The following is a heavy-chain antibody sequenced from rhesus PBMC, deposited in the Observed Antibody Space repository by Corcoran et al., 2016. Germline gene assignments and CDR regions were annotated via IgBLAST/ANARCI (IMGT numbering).Heavy chain of an antibody. D-gene: IGHD6-25*01. Sequence: QLQLQESGPGLVKPSATLSLTCAVSGGSISSSYWSWIRPAPGKGLRWIGYIGGSSGSPTYNPTHKRRVALAVSTTKNQRSLKLSAVTAADTAVYYCASGGSWNDYWGQGVLVTVSS. J-gene: IGHJ4*01. CDR3: ASGGSWNDY. V-gene: IGHV4-169*02. CDR1: GGSISSSY. CDR2: IGGSSGSP.